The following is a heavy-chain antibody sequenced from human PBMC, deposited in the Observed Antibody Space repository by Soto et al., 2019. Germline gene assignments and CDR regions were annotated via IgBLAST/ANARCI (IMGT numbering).Heavy chain of an antibody. Sequence: GGSLRLSCAASGFTFSSYAMSWVRQAPGKGLEWVSAISGSGGSTYYADSVKGRFTISRDNSKNTLYLQMNSLRAEDTAVYYCAKDLGYCSSTSCYYYYGMDVWGQGTTVTVSS. D-gene: IGHD2-2*01. J-gene: IGHJ6*02. V-gene: IGHV3-23*01. CDR3: AKDLGYCSSTSCYYYYGMDV. CDR1: GFTFSSYA. CDR2: ISGSGGST.